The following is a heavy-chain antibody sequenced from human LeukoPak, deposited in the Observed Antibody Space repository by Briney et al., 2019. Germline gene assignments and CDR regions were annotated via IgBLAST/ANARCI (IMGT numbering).Heavy chain of an antibody. V-gene: IGHV4-59*11. D-gene: IGHD2-2*01. CDR2: IHDTGST. Sequence: SETLSLTCSVSGGSLSSHYWSWIRQPPGKGLELIGHIHDTGSTFYNPSLRGRVTISLDTSNNQFSLKLTSMAAADTAVYYCARFSSGCSTSSCYLTYWGQGTLVTVS. CDR3: ARFSSGCSTSSCYLTY. J-gene: IGHJ4*02. CDR1: GGSLSSHY.